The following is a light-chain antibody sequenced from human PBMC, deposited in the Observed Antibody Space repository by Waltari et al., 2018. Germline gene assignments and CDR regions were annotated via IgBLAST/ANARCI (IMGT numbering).Light chain of an antibody. Sequence: EIVLTQSPGTLALSPGERATLPCRASQSVGRALAWYQQKPGQAPRLLIYSASSRSTGIPDRFRGSGSGTDFSLTISRVEPEDCAVYYCQMYVRLPVTFGQGTKVEVK. CDR2: SAS. CDR1: QSVGRA. J-gene: IGKJ1*01. V-gene: IGKV3-20*01. CDR3: QMYVRLPVT.